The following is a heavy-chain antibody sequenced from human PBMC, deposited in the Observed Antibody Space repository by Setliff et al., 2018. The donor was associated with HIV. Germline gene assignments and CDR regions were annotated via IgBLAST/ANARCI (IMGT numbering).Heavy chain of an antibody. D-gene: IGHD2-8*01. V-gene: IGHV1-46*01. CDR1: GYSFTSYY. J-gene: IGHJ3*01. Sequence: GASVKVSCKASGYSFTSYYVHWVRQAPGQGLEWMGIINTSGDNKDYAQKFQGRLTMTKDTSTSTVYMQLSSLRSEDTAVYYCVRTIYEWGAFDVWGQGTMVTVSS. CDR3: VRTIYEWGAFDV. CDR2: INTSGDNK.